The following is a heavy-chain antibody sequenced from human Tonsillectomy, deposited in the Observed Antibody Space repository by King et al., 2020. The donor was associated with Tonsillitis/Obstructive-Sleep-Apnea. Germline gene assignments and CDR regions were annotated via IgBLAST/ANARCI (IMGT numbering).Heavy chain of an antibody. V-gene: IGHV3-9*01. CDR1: GFTFDDYA. CDR3: AKDTETSYYDFWGGHFYYFDS. J-gene: IGHJ4*02. Sequence: VQLVESGGGLVQPGRSLRLSCAASGFTFDDYAMHWVRQAPGKGLEWVSGINWNSDNIGYADSVKGRFTISRDNAKNSLYLQMNSLRAEDTALYYCAKDTETSYYDFWGGHFYYFDSWGQGTLVTVSS. CDR2: INWNSDNI. D-gene: IGHD3-3*01.